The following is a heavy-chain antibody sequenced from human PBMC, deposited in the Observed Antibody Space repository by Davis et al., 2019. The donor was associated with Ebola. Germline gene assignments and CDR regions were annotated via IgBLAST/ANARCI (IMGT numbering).Heavy chain of an antibody. D-gene: IGHD1-1*01. V-gene: IGHV3-23*01. CDR3: TTRLRHHFDY. Sequence: GESLKISCAASGFTFDGYVMSWVRQAPGKGLEWVSSNSGSGGSTYYADSVKGRFTISRDDSKNTVFLHMNSLRAEDTAIYYCTTRLRHHFDYWGQGTLVTVSS. J-gene: IGHJ4*02. CDR2: NSGSGGST. CDR1: GFTFDGYV.